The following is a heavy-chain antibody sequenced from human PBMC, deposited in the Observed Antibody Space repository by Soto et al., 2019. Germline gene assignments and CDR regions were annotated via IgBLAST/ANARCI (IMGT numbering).Heavy chain of an antibody. J-gene: IGHJ5*02. CDR2: INAYNGNT. CDR3: ARVLPPSDP. Sequence: QVQLVQSGAEVKKPGASVKVSCKASGYTFTSYGISWVRQAPGQGLEWMGWINAYNGNTNYAQKLQGRVTMTTATSTSTAYKELRSMRWEDTAVDDCARVLPPSDPWGQGALVSVSS. CDR1: GYTFTSYG. V-gene: IGHV1-18*01.